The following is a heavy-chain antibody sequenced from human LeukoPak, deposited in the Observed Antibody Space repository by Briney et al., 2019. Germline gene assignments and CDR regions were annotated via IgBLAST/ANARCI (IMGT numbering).Heavy chain of an antibody. J-gene: IGHJ5*02. CDR3: ARGYYDILTGYYANWFDP. CDR1: GGSISSYY. D-gene: IGHD3-9*01. CDR2: IYYSRST. Sequence: PSETLSLTCTVSGGSISSYYWSWIRQPPGQGLEWIGYIYYSRSTNYNPSLKRRVTISVATSKNQFSLKLSSVTAADTAVYYCARGYYDILTGYYANWFDPWGQGTLVTVSS. V-gene: IGHV4-59*01.